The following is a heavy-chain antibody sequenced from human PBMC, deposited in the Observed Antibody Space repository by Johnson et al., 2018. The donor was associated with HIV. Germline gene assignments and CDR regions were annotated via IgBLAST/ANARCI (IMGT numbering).Heavy chain of an antibody. CDR1: GLSFSKAW. D-gene: IGHD2-2*01. CDR3: ARGDCSSTSCPRNAFDI. Sequence: VQLVESGGGLVKPGGSLRLSCAVYGLSFSKAWMSWVRQAPGKGLEWVGRIKTKTEGGTTDYAASVKGRFTISRDDSKNSLYLQMNSLKTEDTAVYYCARGDCSSTSCPRNAFDIWGQGTMVTVSS. J-gene: IGHJ3*02. CDR2: IKTKTEGGTT. V-gene: IGHV3-15*01.